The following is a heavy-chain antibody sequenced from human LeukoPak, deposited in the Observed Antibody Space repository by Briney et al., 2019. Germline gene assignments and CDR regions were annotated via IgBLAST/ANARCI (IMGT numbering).Heavy chain of an antibody. CDR3: AKDRDSSSSGWFDP. J-gene: IGHJ5*02. Sequence: SETLSLTCTVSGGSISSYYWSWIRQPPGKGLEWIGYIYYSGSTNYNPSLKSRVTISVDTSKNRFSLKLSSVTAADAAVYYCAKDRDSSSSGWFDPWGQGTLVTVSS. CDR2: IYYSGST. V-gene: IGHV4-59*01. D-gene: IGHD6-6*01. CDR1: GGSISSYY.